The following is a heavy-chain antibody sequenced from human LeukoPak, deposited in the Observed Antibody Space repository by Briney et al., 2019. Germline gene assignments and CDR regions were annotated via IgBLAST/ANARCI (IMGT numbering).Heavy chain of an antibody. CDR1: GYTFTGYY. CDR3: ARSYGEADAFDI. CDR2: INPSSGGT. J-gene: IGHJ3*02. D-gene: IGHD3-10*01. V-gene: IGHV1-2*02. Sequence: ASVKVSCKASGYTFTGYYMHWVRQAPGQGLEWMGWINPSSGGTNYAQKFQGRVTMTRDTSISTAYMELSRLRSDDTAVYYCARSYGEADAFDIWGQGTTVTVSS.